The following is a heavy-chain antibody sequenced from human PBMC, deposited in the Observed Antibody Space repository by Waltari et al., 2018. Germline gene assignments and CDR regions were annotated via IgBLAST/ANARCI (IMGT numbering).Heavy chain of an antibody. Sequence: QVQLVQSGAEVKKPGSSVKVSCKVSGGTFSSYAISWVRQAPGQGLEWRGGISPIFGTANYAQKFQGRVTITADESTSTAYMELSSLRSEDTAVYYCARFSGPHLYYYDSSGYFGYWGQGTLVTVSS. J-gene: IGHJ4*02. CDR1: GGTFSSYA. CDR2: ISPIFGTA. D-gene: IGHD3-22*01. CDR3: ARFSGPHLYYYDSSGYFGY. V-gene: IGHV1-69*01.